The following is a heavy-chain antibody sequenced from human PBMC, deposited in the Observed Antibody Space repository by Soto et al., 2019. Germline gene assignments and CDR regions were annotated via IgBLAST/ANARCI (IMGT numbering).Heavy chain of an antibody. D-gene: IGHD2-2*01. CDR2: IYYSGST. CDR3: ARERLSAVVPAAMRAFDI. J-gene: IGHJ3*02. V-gene: IGHV4-59*01. Sequence: PSETLSLTCTVSGGSISSYYWSWIRQPPGKGLEWIGYIYYSGSTNYNPSLKSRVTISVDTSKNQFSPKLSSVTAADTAVYYCARERLSAVVPAAMRAFDIWGQGTMVTVSS. CDR1: GGSISSYY.